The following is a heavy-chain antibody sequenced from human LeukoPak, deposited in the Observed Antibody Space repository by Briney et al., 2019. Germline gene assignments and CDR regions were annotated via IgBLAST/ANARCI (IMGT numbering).Heavy chain of an antibody. CDR3: AKDLKKEDAFDI. Sequence: GGSLRLSCAASGFTFSSYAMSGLREAPGRGLEGVSAISGSGGSTYYADSVKGRFTISRDNSKNTLYLQMNSLRAEDTAVYYCAKDLKKEDAFDIWGQGTMVTVSS. CDR1: GFTFSSYA. CDR2: ISGSGGST. V-gene: IGHV3-23*01. J-gene: IGHJ3*02.